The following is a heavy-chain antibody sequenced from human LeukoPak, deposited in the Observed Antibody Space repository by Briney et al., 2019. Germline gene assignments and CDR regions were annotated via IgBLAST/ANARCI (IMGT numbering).Heavy chain of an antibody. J-gene: IGHJ2*01. CDR1: GYTFDVYY. CDR2: FNPSGSNT. Sequence: GASVKVSCKASGYTFDVYYIHWVRQAPGQELEWMGIFNPSGSNTNYAQRFQGRVTLTRDTSTTTVYMDLSGLRPEDTAVYYCARGRTVTNDFDLWGRGTLLTVSS. D-gene: IGHD4-17*01. CDR3: ARGRTVTNDFDL. V-gene: IGHV1-46*02.